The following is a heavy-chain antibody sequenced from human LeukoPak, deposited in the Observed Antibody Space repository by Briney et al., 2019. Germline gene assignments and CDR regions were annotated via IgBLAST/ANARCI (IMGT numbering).Heavy chain of an antibody. D-gene: IGHD2-15*01. Sequence: GGSLRLSCAASGFTFSSYGMHWVRQAPGKGLEWVAVIWYDGSNKYYADSVKGRFTISRDNSKNTLYLQMNSLRAEDTAVYYCARDGPKYCSGGSCLQPFDVWGQGTMVTVSS. CDR2: IWYDGSNK. CDR1: GFTFSSYG. CDR3: ARDGPKYCSGGSCLQPFDV. J-gene: IGHJ3*01. V-gene: IGHV3-33*01.